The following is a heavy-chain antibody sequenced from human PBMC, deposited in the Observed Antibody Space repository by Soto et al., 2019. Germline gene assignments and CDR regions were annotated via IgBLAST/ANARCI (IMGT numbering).Heavy chain of an antibody. V-gene: IGHV3-33*01. CDR3: ARDGDSVVPPTLFSMDV. D-gene: IGHD5-12*01. Sequence: GGSLRLSCAASGFTFSSYGMHWVRQAPGKGLEWVAVIWYDGSNKYYADSMKGRFTISRDNSKNTLYLQMNSLRAEDTAVYYCARDGDSVVPPTLFSMDVWGQGTTVTVSS. CDR2: IWYDGSNK. CDR1: GFTFSSYG. J-gene: IGHJ6*02.